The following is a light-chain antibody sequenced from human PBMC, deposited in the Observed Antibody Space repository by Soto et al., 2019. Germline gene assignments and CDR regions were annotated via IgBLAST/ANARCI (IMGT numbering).Light chain of an antibody. Sequence: IQMTHSPSSLSASVVYRVTITCRASQTISSWLAWYQQKPGKAPKLLIYKASTLKSGVPSRFSGSGSGTEFTLTISSLQPDDFATYYCQHYNSYSEAFGQGTKVDIK. CDR3: QHYNSYSEA. V-gene: IGKV1-5*03. CDR2: KAS. J-gene: IGKJ1*01. CDR1: QTISSW.